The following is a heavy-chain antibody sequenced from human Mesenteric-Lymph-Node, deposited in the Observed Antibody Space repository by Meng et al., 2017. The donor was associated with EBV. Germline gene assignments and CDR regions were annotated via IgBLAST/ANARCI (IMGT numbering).Heavy chain of an antibody. V-gene: IGHV4-34*01. D-gene: IGHD4-11*01. Sequence: QGERHQWGARLLKPSETLSLSCGVIGGSFSGYYWSWIRQPPGKGLEWIGEINHSGVASYDPSLRSRVTISLDTSKNQFSLKLNSVTAADTAVYYCASRGDGIYSNYDWFDRWGQGTLVTVSS. CDR2: INHSGVA. CDR1: GGSFSGYY. CDR3: ASRGDGIYSNYDWFDR. J-gene: IGHJ5*02.